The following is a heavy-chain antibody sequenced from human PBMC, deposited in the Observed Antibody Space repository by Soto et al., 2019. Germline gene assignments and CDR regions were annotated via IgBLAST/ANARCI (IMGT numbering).Heavy chain of an antibody. Sequence: EVQLVVSGGGLVQPGGSLRLSCAASGFTFSSYWMSWVRQDPGKGLEWVANIKQDGSEKYYVDSVKGRFTISRDNAKNSLYLQMNSLRAEDTAVYYCARVRRGYSGYVWGNLDPWGQGTLITVSS. D-gene: IGHD5-12*01. CDR2: IKQDGSEK. CDR3: ARVRRGYSGYVWGNLDP. V-gene: IGHV3-7*03. CDR1: GFTFSSYW. J-gene: IGHJ5*02.